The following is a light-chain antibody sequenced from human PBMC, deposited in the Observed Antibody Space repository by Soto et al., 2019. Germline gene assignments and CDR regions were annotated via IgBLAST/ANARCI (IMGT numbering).Light chain of an antibody. CDR3: SSYRTNTAVV. CDR2: EVS. V-gene: IGLV2-14*01. CDR1: SSDVGGYNY. Sequence: QSALTQPASVSGSPGQSITISCTGTSSDVGGYNYVSWYQQHPGKVPKLMIFEVSNRPSGVSNRFSGSKSGNTASLTISGLQAEDEADYYCSSYRTNTAVVFGGGTKLTVL. J-gene: IGLJ2*01.